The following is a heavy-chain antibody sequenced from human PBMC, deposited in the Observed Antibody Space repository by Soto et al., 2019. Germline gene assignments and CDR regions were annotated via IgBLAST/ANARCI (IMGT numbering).Heavy chain of an antibody. J-gene: IGHJ4*01. CDR2: TYYRSKWYY. CDR3: ARGEQYSGSIFDY. V-gene: IGHV6-1*01. Sequence: SQTLSLACAITGDSVSSNSAVWSWVRQSPSRGLEWLGRTYYRSKWYYEYAVSVRGRITINPDTSKNQYSLQLNSVTPEDTAVSFCARGEQYSGSIFDYSGQLTLVAV. CDR1: GDSVSSNSAV. D-gene: IGHD1-26*01.